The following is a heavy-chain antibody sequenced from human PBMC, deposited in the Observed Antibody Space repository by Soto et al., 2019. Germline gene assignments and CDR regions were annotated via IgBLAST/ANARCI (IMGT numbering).Heavy chain of an antibody. CDR3: AANWYENWFDP. V-gene: IGHV3-23*01. D-gene: IGHD1-1*01. J-gene: IGHJ5*02. CDR2: ISGSSSIT. Sequence: EVQLLESGGGLVQPGGSLRLSCAASGFTFSNYAMSWVRQAPEKGLEWVSIISGSSSITYYADSVKGRFTISRDNFKNTLHLQMNSLRAEDTAVYYCAANWYENWFDPWGQGTLVTVSS. CDR1: GFTFSNYA.